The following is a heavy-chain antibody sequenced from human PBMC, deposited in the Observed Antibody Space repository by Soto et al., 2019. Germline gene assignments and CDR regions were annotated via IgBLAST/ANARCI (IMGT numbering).Heavy chain of an antibody. V-gene: IGHV3-15*07. J-gene: IGHJ4*02. Sequence: GGSLRLSCAASGFTFNNAWINWVRQAPGKGLEWGGRIKSKTDGGTTDYAAPVKGRFSISRDDSKNSLYLQMKSLKTEDTAVYYCTTAMSNYHDSGTFGYWGQGTLVTVS. CDR2: IKSKTDGGTT. D-gene: IGHD3-10*01. CDR3: TTAMSNYHDSGTFGY. CDR1: GFTFNNAW.